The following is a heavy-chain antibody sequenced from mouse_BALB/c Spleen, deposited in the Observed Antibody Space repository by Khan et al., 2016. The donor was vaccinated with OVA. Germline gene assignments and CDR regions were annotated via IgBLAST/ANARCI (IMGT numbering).Heavy chain of an antibody. Sequence: VQLQQSGPELVKPGASVKMSCKASGYTFTYYVITWVKQRTGQGLEWIGEIYPGSDNAYYNERFKGKATLTADKSSNTTHRQLSSLTSEDSAVYFCARVDGYYVYLDYWGQGTTLTVSS. V-gene: IGHV1-81*01. CDR3: ARVDGYYVYLDY. CDR2: IYPGSDNA. D-gene: IGHD2-3*01. J-gene: IGHJ2*01. CDR1: GYTFTYYV.